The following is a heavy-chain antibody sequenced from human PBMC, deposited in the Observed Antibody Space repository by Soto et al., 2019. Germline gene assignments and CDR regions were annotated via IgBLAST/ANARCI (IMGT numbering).Heavy chain of an antibody. Sequence: ASVNVSCKASGYTFTSYAMHWVRQAPGQRLEWMGWINAGNGNTKYSQKFQGRVTITRDTSASTAYTELSSLRSEDTAVYYCASSRITMVPYGMDVWGQGTTVTVSS. V-gene: IGHV1-3*01. J-gene: IGHJ6*02. CDR3: ASSRITMVPYGMDV. CDR1: GYTFTSYA. CDR2: INAGNGNT. D-gene: IGHD3-10*01.